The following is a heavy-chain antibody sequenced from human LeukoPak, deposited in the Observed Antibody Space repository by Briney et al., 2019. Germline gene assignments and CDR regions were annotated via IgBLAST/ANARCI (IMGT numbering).Heavy chain of an antibody. Sequence: SETLSLTCTVSGGSISSYYWTWIRQPPGKGLEWIGYIYYSGNTNQNPSLKSRVTISVDTSKNQFSLKLSSVTAADTAVYYCATWDCSSTSCYTGRDAFDIWGQGTMVTVSS. J-gene: IGHJ3*02. CDR3: ATWDCSSTSCYTGRDAFDI. CDR1: GGSISSYY. CDR2: IYYSGNT. V-gene: IGHV4-59*01. D-gene: IGHD2-2*02.